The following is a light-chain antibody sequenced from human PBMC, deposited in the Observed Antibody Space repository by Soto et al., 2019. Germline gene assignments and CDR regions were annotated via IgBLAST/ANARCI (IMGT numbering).Light chain of an antibody. J-gene: IGKJ1*01. CDR3: QEYSKWPSRT. CDR2: GTS. V-gene: IGKV3-15*01. Sequence: EIVMTQSPATLSVSPWERATLSCRASQSVTSNFAWYQQKPGQAPRLLIYGTSTRATGIPARFSGSGSGTEFTLTISSLQSEDFAVYYCQEYSKWPSRTFGPGTKVDIK. CDR1: QSVTSN.